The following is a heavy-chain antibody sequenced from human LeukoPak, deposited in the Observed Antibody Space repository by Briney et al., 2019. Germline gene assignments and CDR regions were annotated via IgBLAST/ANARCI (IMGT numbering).Heavy chain of an antibody. V-gene: IGHV3-30*02. CDR2: IRYDGSNE. D-gene: IGHD1-1*01. Sequence: GGSLRLSCAASGFPFRSYGMHWVRQAPGKGLEWVAFIRYDGSNEYYVDSVKGRFTISGDNSKNTLYLQMNSLRAEDTAVYYCASPGTTGMTRRNYFDYWGQGILVTVSS. J-gene: IGHJ4*02. CDR1: GFPFRSYG. CDR3: ASPGTTGMTRRNYFDY.